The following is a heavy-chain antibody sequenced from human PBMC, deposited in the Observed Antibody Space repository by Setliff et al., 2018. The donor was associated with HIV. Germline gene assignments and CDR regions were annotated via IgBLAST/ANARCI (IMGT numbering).Heavy chain of an antibody. V-gene: IGHV4-39*01. D-gene: IGHD6-13*01. CDR2: IYYRGST. Sequence: PSETLSLTCTVSGGSISSSSYYWGWIRQPPGKGLQWIGGIYYRGSTYYNPSRKSRVTISVAPSKNQFSLKLRSVTAADTALYYCARGRYRSRWYASDHYYIDVWGKGTTVTVSS. J-gene: IGHJ6*03. CDR1: GGSISSSSYY. CDR3: ARGRYRSRWYASDHYYIDV.